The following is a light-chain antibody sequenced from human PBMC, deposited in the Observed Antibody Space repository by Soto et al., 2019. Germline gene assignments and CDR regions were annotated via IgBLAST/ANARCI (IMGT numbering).Light chain of an antibody. CDR3: QQYGSSPPVT. CDR2: GAS. Sequence: EIVLTQSPGTLSLSPGERATLSCRASQSVSSSYLAWYQQKPGQAPRLLIYGASSRATGIPDRFSGSGSGTDFTLTISSLEPEEFSVYYCQQYGSSPPVTFGQGTRREIK. J-gene: IGKJ5*01. V-gene: IGKV3-20*01. CDR1: QSVSSSY.